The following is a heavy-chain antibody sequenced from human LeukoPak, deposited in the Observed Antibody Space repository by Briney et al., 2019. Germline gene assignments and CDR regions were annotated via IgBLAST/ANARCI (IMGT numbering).Heavy chain of an antibody. CDR2: ISTTSTNT. J-gene: IGHJ4*02. Sequence: PGGSLRLSCAASGFTVSSNYMSWIRQAPGKGLEWVSHISTTSTNTNYADSVKGRFTISRDNAKRSLYLQMNSLRAEDTAIYYCAKDGSATGYYFDNWGQGTLVTVSS. D-gene: IGHD6-19*01. CDR3: AKDGSATGYYFDN. V-gene: IGHV3-11*03. CDR1: GFTVSSNY.